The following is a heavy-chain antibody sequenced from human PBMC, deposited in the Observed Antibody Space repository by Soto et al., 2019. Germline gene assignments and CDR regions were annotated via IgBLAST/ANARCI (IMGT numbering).Heavy chain of an antibody. Sequence: APVEVSWAAPGGTLGSYAISWVRQAPGQGLEWVGGIIPIFGTANYAQKVQGRVTITADESTSTAYMELSSLRSEDTAVYYCARDRYYYDSSGGGNYYYYYGMDVWGQGTTVTVSS. V-gene: IGHV1-69*13. D-gene: IGHD3-22*01. CDR1: GGTLGSYA. CDR2: IIPIFGTA. CDR3: ARDRYYYDSSGGGNYYYYYGMDV. J-gene: IGHJ6*02.